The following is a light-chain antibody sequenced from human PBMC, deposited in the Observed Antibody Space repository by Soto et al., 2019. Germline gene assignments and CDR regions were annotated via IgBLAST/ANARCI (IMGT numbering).Light chain of an antibody. CDR2: EVS. V-gene: IGLV2-8*01. J-gene: IGLJ2*01. Sequence: QSVLTQPPSASGSPGKSVTISCTGTSSDVGGYNYVSWYQQHPGKAPKLMIYEVSKRPSGVPDRFSDSKSGNTASLTVSGLQAEDEADYYCSSYAGSNNLVVFGGGTKLTVL. CDR1: SSDVGGYNY. CDR3: SSYAGSNNLVV.